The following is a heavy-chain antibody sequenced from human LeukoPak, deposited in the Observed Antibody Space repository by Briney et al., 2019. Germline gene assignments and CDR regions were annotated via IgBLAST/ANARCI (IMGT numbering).Heavy chain of an antibody. J-gene: IGHJ4*02. V-gene: IGHV3-66*01. CDR2: IYSGGST. Sequence: GGSLRLSCAASGFTVSSNYMSWVRQAPGKGLEWVSVIYSGGSTYYADSVKGRFTISRDNSKNTLYLQMNSLRAEDTAVYYCARAHCSGGSCYLYYFDYWGQGTLVTVSS. D-gene: IGHD2-15*01. CDR3: ARAHCSGGSCYLYYFDY. CDR1: GFTVSSNY.